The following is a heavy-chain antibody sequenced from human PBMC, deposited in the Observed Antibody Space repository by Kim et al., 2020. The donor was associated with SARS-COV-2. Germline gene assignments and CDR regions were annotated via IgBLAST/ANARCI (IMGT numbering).Heavy chain of an antibody. D-gene: IGHD3-9*01. CDR2: INTNTGNP. J-gene: IGHJ4*02. CDR3: ARGSTYDILTGLSGVGFDY. CDR1: GYTFTNYA. Sequence: ASVKVSCKASGYTFTNYAMNWVRQAPGQGLEWMGWINTNTGNPTYAQGFTGRFVFSLDTSVSTAYLQISSLKAEDTAVYYCARGSTYDILTGLSGVGFDYGGQGTRVTVSS. V-gene: IGHV7-4-1*02.